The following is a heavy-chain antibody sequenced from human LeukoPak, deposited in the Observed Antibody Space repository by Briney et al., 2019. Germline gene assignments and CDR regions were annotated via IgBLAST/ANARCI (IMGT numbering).Heavy chain of an antibody. V-gene: IGHV6-1*01. Sequence: SQTLSLTCAISGYSVSSNSAAWNWIRQSPSRGLEWLGRTYYRSKWYHDYAVSVKSRITINPATSKNQFSLQLNSVTPEETAVYYCARDHGSFDAFDIWGQGTMVTVSS. J-gene: IGHJ3*02. CDR1: GYSVSSNSAA. CDR3: ARDHGSFDAFDI. D-gene: IGHD6-13*01. CDR2: TYYRSKWYH.